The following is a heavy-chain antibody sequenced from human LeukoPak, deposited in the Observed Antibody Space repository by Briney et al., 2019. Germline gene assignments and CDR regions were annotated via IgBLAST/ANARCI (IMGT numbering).Heavy chain of an antibody. CDR2: IYNNGGT. J-gene: IGHJ1*01. CDR3: ARGPATVTSPPAD. D-gene: IGHD4-17*01. CDR1: GGSIDTGDYY. V-gene: IGHV4-30-4*01. Sequence: PSETLPLTCTVSGGSIDTGDYYWSWIRQPPGNGLEWIGNIYNNGGTHYNPSLKTRVTISIDMSSNPSSLRLSSVTAADTAIYFCARGPATVTSPPADWGRGALVTVSS.